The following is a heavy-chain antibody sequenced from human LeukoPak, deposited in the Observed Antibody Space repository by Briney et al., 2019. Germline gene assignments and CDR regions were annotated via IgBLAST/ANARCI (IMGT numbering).Heavy chain of an antibody. CDR1: GFTFSSYS. CDR3: AELGITMIGGV. CDR2: ISSSSSYI. V-gene: IGHV3-21*01. Sequence: GGSLRLSCAASGFTFSSYSMDWVRQAPGKGLEWVSPISSSSSYIYYADSVKGRFTISRDNAKNSLYLQMNSLRAEDTAVYYCAELGITMIGGVWGKGTTVTISS. D-gene: IGHD3-10*02. J-gene: IGHJ6*04.